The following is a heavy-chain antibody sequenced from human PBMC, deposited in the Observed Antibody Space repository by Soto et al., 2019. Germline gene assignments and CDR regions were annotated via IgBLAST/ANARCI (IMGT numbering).Heavy chain of an antibody. D-gene: IGHD3-3*01. CDR2: ISAYNGNT. CDR3: ARDFGSALSVHGAVFGS. Sequence: ASVKVSCKASGYSFTSYGITWVRQAPGQGREWMGWISAYNGNTNYAQNLQDRVTLTTDTSTYTAYMELRSLQSDDTAVYDCARDFGSALSVHGAVFGSWGQGXLVTVYS. CDR1: GYSFTSYG. J-gene: IGHJ4*02. V-gene: IGHV1-18*01.